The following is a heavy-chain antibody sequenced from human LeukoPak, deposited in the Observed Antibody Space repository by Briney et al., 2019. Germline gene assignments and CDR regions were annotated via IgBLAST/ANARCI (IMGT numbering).Heavy chain of an antibody. D-gene: IGHD4-17*01. J-gene: IGHJ4*02. CDR1: GFTFSSYG. Sequence: GGSLRLSCAASGFTFSSYGMHWVRQAPGKGLGWVAFIRYDGSNKYYADSVKGRFTISRDNAKNSLYLQMNSLRAEDTAVYYCAREVTTVTMIDYWGQGTLVTVSS. CDR3: AREVTTVTMIDY. V-gene: IGHV3-30*02. CDR2: IRYDGSNK.